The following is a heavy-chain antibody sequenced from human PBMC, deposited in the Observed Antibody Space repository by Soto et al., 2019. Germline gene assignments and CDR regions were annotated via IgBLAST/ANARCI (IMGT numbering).Heavy chain of an antibody. CDR1: GFTFSSYW. Sequence: GGSLRLSCAASGFTFSSYWMHWVRQVPEKGLVWVSRLNNDGSVTSYADSVKGRFAISRDNAKNTLYLQMNSLRAEDTAVYYCARSITLVEGYYYGMDVWGQGPTVTVSS. CDR3: ARSITLVEGYYYGMDV. CDR2: LNNDGSVT. D-gene: IGHD3-10*01. V-gene: IGHV3-74*01. J-gene: IGHJ6*02.